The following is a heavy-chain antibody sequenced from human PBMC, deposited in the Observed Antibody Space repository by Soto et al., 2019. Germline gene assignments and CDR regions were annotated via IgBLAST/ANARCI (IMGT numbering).Heavy chain of an antibody. CDR3: ARSRSTVSRGSFLDY. D-gene: IGHD3-16*01. J-gene: IGHJ4*02. CDR1: GYNFNAYY. Sequence: ASVKVSCKTSGYNFNAYYVHWVRQVPGHGLEWMGHINANSAGTNYAQKFQGRLTMTSDTSIRSVSMQLSRLTSGDTAFYYCARSRSTVSRGSFLDYWGLGTLVTVSS. CDR2: INANSAGT. V-gene: IGHV1-2*06.